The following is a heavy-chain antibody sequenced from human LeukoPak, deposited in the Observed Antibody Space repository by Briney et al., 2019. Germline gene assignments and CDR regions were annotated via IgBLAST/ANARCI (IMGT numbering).Heavy chain of an antibody. CDR1: GESLNGYY. Sequence: SETLSLTCAVYGESLNGYYWSWIRQSPGKGLEWIGEGTDSGGTKYNPSLRGRVSISADPSKNQFSLKLTSATAADTAMYHCAKNGQRGFSFDPWGQGTLVTVSS. J-gene: IGHJ5*02. D-gene: IGHD2-8*01. CDR2: GTDSGGT. CDR3: AKNGQRGFSFDP. V-gene: IGHV4-34*01.